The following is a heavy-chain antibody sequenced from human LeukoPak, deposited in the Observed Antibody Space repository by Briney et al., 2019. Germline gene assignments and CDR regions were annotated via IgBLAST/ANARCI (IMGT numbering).Heavy chain of an antibody. D-gene: IGHD4-17*01. CDR1: GGSFSGYY. V-gene: IGHV4-34*01. Sequence: SETLSLTCAVYGGSFSGYYWSWIRQPPGKGLEWIGEINHSGSTNYNPSLKSRVTISVDTSKNQFSLKPSSVTAADTAVYYCARETVTPLTWFDPWGQGTLVTVSS. CDR2: INHSGST. J-gene: IGHJ5*02. CDR3: ARETVTPLTWFDP.